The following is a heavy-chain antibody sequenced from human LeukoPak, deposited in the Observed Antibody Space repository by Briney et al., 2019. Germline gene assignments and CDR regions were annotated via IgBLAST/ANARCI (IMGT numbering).Heavy chain of an antibody. Sequence: ASVKVSCKASGYTFTGYYMHWVRQAPGQGLEWMGWINPNSGGTNYAQKFQGWVTTTRDTSISTAYMELSSLRSEDTAVYYCARDPVFGSYSPWFDPWGQGTLVTVSS. CDR2: INPNSGGT. D-gene: IGHD1-26*01. CDR1: GYTFTGYY. V-gene: IGHV1-2*04. CDR3: ARDPVFGSYSPWFDP. J-gene: IGHJ5*02.